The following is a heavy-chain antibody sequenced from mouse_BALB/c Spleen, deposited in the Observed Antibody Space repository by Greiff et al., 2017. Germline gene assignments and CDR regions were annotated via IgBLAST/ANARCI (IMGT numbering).Heavy chain of an antibody. J-gene: IGHJ1*01. CDR3: ASYRYDVGYFDV. Sequence: VQLQQSGAELMKPGASVKISCKATGYTFSSYWIEWVKQRPGHGLEWIGEILPGSGSTNYNEKFKGKATFTADTSSNTAYMQLSSLTSEDSAVYYCASYRYDVGYFDVWGAGTTVTVSS. V-gene: IGHV1-9*01. CDR1: GYTFSSYW. D-gene: IGHD2-14*01. CDR2: ILPGSGST.